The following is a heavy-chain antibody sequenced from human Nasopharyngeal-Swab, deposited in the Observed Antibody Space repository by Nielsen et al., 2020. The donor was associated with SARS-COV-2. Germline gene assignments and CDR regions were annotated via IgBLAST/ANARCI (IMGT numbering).Heavy chain of an antibody. CDR3: ARQHYDYVWGSYYYFDY. J-gene: IGHJ4*02. D-gene: IGHD3-16*01. CDR1: GYSFTSYW. Sequence: GSLRLSCKGSGYSFTSYWIGWVRQTPGKGLEWMGIIYPGDSDTRYSPSFQGQVTISADKSISTAYLQWSSLKASDTAMYYCARQHYDYVWGSYYYFDYWGQGTLVTVSS. V-gene: IGHV5-51*01. CDR2: IYPGDSDT.